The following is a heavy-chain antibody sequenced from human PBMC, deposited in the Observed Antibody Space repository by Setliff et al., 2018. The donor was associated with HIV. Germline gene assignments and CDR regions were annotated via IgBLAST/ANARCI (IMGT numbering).Heavy chain of an antibody. V-gene: IGHV1-69*13. Sequence: ASVKVSCKVSDVTPSNYALNWVRQAPGQGLEWMGAIIPVFATANYAQKFQGRVTITADESTLTAYMELSSLRSEDTAVYYCARVPPYGGNSGMDVWGKGTTVTVSS. CDR2: IIPVFATA. CDR3: ARVPPYGGNSGMDV. CDR1: DVTPSNYA. J-gene: IGHJ6*04. D-gene: IGHD2-15*01.